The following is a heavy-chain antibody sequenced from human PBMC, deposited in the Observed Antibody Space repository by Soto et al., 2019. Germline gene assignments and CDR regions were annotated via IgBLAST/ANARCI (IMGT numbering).Heavy chain of an antibody. D-gene: IGHD3-22*01. CDR2: ITPSYPYK. V-gene: IGHV3-21*04. J-gene: IGHJ4*02. Sequence: GGSLRLSCTVSGFTFSPFGRNWVRLVPGKGLEWVASITPSYPYKSYGDSVEGRFAISGDNAKNSIYLQMDRLRASDTAVYYCARHGGAHYVSSGYHYALDYWGQGTPVTVS. CDR3: ARHGGAHYVSSGYHYALDY. CDR1: GFTFSPFG.